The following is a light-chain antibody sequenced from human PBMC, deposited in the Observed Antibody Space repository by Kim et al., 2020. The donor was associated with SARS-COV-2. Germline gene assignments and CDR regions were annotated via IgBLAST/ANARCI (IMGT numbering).Light chain of an antibody. V-gene: IGLV3-1*01. J-gene: IGLJ2*01. CDR1: KLGDKY. CDR2: QDS. Sequence: VSGAHRQTASITCSGDKLGDKYACWYQQKPGQSPVLVIYQDSKRPSGIPERFSGSNSGNTATLTISGTQAMDEADYYCQAWDSSVVFGGGTQLTVL. CDR3: QAWDSSVV.